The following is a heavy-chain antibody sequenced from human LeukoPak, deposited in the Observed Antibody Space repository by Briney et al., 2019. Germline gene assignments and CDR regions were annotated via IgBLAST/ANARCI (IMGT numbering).Heavy chain of an antibody. J-gene: IGHJ4*02. CDR2: IYYSGST. V-gene: IGHV4-59*01. Sequence: SETLSLTCTVSGGSISSYYWSWIRQPPGKGLEWIGYIYYSGSTNYNPSLKSRDTISVDPSKNQFSLKLSSVTAADTAVYYCARDGSGYYYPHYYFDYWGQGTLVTVSS. D-gene: IGHD3-22*01. CDR3: ARDGSGYYYPHYYFDY. CDR1: GGSISSYY.